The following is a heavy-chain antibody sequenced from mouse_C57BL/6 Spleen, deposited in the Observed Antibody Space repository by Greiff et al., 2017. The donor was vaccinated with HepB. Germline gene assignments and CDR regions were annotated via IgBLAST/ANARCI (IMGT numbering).Heavy chain of an antibody. CDR3: ARERGDCGFAY. V-gene: IGHV1-69*01. CDR2: IDPSDSYT. J-gene: IGHJ3*01. CDR1: GYTFTSYW. Sequence: QVQLQQPGAELVMPGASVKLSCKASGYTFTSYWMHWVKQRPGQGLEWIGEIDPSDSYTNYNQKFKGKSTLTVDKSSSTAYMQLSSLTSEDSAVYYCARERGDCGFAYWGQGTLVTVSA.